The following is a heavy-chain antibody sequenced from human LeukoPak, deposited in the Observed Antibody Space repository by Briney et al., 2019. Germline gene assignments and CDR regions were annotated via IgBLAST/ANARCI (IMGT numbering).Heavy chain of an antibody. D-gene: IGHD4-17*01. J-gene: IGHJ4*02. CDR1: GFTFSNYA. Sequence: SGGSLRLSCAASGFTFSNYAMNLVRQAPGKGLDLFSAINDAGGSTYYADSVKGRFTISRDNSKNTLYLQINSLRAEDTAVYYCARPPTVTTWVFDYWGQGTLVTVSS. CDR3: ARPPTVTTWVFDY. V-gene: IGHV3-23*01. CDR2: INDAGGST.